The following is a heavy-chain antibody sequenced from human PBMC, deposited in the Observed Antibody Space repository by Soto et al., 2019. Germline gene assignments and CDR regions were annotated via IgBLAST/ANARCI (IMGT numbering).Heavy chain of an antibody. J-gene: IGHJ6*02. CDR1: GFTVSSNY. CDR2: IYSGGST. Sequence: EVQLVESGGGLIQPGGSLRLSCAASGFTVSSNYMSWVRQAPGKGLEWVAVIYSGGSTYYADSVKGRFTISRDNAKNTLYLQMKRLRAEDTAVYDCAREIRVVGAEATSRGMDVWGQGTTVTVSS. V-gene: IGHV3-53*01. D-gene: IGHD2-15*01. CDR3: AREIRVVGAEATSRGMDV.